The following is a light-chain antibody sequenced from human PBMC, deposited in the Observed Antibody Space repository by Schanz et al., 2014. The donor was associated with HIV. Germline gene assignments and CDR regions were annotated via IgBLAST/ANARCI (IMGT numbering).Light chain of an antibody. Sequence: EIVLTQSPGTLSVSPGERATLSCRASQSVNSNLAWYQQKPGQTPRLLIYGVSSRAAGIPDRFSGSGSGTDFTLTINRLEPEDFAIYYCQQYDSSTWTFGQGTKVEI. J-gene: IGKJ1*01. CDR2: GVS. V-gene: IGKV3-20*01. CDR1: QSVNSN. CDR3: QQYDSSTWT.